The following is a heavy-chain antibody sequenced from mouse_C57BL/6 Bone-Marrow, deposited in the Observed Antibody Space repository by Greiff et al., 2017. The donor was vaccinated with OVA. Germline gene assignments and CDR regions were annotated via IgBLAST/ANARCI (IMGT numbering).Heavy chain of an antibody. Sequence: VKLVESGPGILQSSQTLSLTCSFSGFSLSTSGMGVSWIRQPSGKGLEWLAHIYWDDDKRYNPSLKSRLTISKDTSRNQVFLKITSVDTADTATYYCARRESNSYAMDYWGQGTSVTVSS. CDR3: ARRESNSYAMDY. CDR1: GFSLSTSGMG. J-gene: IGHJ4*01. CDR2: IYWDDDK. V-gene: IGHV8-12*01. D-gene: IGHD2-5*01.